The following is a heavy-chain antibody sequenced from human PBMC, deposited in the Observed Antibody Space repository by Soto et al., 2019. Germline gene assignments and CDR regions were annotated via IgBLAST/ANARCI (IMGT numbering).Heavy chain of an antibody. CDR1: GYSFTSYW. J-gene: IGHJ4*02. V-gene: IGHV5-51*01. CDR3: ARLSGDWYSSSWYYDY. CDR2: IYPGDSDT. D-gene: IGHD6-13*01. Sequence: GESLKISCKGSGYSFTSYWIGWVRQMPGKGLEWMGIIYPGDSDTRYSPSFQGQVTISADKSISTAYLQWSSLKASDTAMYYCARLSGDWYSSSWYYDYWGQGTLVTVSS.